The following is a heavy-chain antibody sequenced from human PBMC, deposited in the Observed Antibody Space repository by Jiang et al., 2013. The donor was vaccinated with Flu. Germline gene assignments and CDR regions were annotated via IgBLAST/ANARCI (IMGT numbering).Heavy chain of an antibody. CDR1: GFTFSSYA. V-gene: IGHV3-23*04. Sequence: VQLVESGGGLVQPGGSLRLSCAASGFTFSSYAMSWVRQAPGKGLEWVSAISSSGGSTYYADSVKGRFTISRDNSKNTLYLQMNSLRADDTAVFYCAKAPSTLRGGYYFDYWGQGTLVTVSS. CDR2: ISSSGGST. D-gene: IGHD3-10*01. CDR3: AKAPSTLRGGYYFDY. J-gene: IGHJ4*02.